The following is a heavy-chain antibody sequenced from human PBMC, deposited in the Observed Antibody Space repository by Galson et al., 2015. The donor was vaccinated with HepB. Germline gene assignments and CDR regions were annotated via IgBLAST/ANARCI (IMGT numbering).Heavy chain of an antibody. CDR3: AHTTSSEIYGVVTSRLEFDP. V-gene: IGHV2-5*01. D-gene: IGHD3-3*01. CDR2: IYWNDKK. J-gene: IGHJ5*02. CDR1: GFSLSTSGVG. Sequence: PALVKPTQTLTLTCTFSGFSLSTSGVGVGWIRQPPGRALEWLALIYWNDKKPYSPSLTTRPTITKDTAKTQVVLTMTNMDPVDTATYYCAHTTSSEIYGVVTSRLEFDPWGQGTLVTVSS.